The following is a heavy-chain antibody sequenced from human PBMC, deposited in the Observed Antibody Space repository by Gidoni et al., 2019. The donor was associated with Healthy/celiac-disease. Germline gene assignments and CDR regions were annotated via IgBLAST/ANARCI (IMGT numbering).Heavy chain of an antibody. D-gene: IGHD3-22*01. CDR2: IYYSGST. CDR3: ARGGGGSSGHSYEYYFDY. V-gene: IGHV4-30-4*01. Sequence: QVQLQESGPGLVKPSQTLSLTCTVSGGSISSDDYYWSWIRQPPGKGLEWIGYIYYSGSTYYNPSLKSRVTISVDTSKNQFSLKLSSVTVADTAVYYCARGGGGSSGHSYEYYFDYWGQGTLVTVSS. J-gene: IGHJ4*02. CDR1: GGSISSDDYY.